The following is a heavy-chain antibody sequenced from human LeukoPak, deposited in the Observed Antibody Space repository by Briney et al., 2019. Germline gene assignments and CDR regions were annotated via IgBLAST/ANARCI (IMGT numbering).Heavy chain of an antibody. CDR1: GFTFSNAW. D-gene: IGHD3-10*01. J-gene: IGHJ4*02. V-gene: IGHV3-15*01. CDR2: IKSKSQGETR. Sequence: PGGSLRLSCAASGFTFSNAWMSWVRQAPGKGLEWVGRIKSKSQGETRDYAAPVKGRFTISRDDSKYTLYLQMNSLKTDDTAVYYCTTGDYSGSGSYLDWGQGTLVTVSS. CDR3: TTGDYSGSGSYLD.